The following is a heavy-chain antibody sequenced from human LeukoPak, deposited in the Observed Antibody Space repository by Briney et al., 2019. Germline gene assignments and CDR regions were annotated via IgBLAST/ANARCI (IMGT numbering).Heavy chain of an antibody. CDR3: ARESQLSGSSLSY. J-gene: IGHJ4*02. CDR1: GGTFSSYA. V-gene: IGHV1-69*04. D-gene: IGHD6-13*01. Sequence: ASVKVSCKASGGTFSSYAISWVRQAPGQGLDWMGRIIPILDTANYAQNFQGRVTITADKSTSTAYMELSSLRSEDTAVYYCARESQLSGSSLSYWGQGTLVTVSS. CDR2: IIPILDTA.